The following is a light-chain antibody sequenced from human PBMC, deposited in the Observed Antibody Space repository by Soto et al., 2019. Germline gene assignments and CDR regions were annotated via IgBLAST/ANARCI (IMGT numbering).Light chain of an antibody. CDR1: SSDVGDYEH. CDR3: SFYTSSSTWV. V-gene: IGLV2-18*01. J-gene: IGLJ3*02. CDR2: DVT. Sequence: QSVLTQPTSVSGSPGQSASISCTVTSSDVGDYEHVSGYHQAPGTAPKLIIFDVTNRPSGIPDRFSGSKSGNTPSLTTFGLQAEHETDYYCSFYTSSSTWVFGGGTKVTV.